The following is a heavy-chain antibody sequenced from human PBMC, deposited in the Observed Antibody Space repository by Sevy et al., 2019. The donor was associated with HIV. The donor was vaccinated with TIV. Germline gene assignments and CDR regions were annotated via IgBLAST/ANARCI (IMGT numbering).Heavy chain of an antibody. CDR1: GFTFSDYY. CDR3: ARVRSGYTYGRASDS. V-gene: IGHV3-11*01. Sequence: GGCLRLSCAASGFTFSDYYMSWIRQAPGKGLEWVSYISSSGSTIYYADSVKDRFTISRDNAKNSLYLQMNSLRAEDTAVPYCARVRSGYTYGRASDSWGQGTLVTVSS. D-gene: IGHD5-18*01. J-gene: IGHJ5*01. CDR2: ISSSGSTI.